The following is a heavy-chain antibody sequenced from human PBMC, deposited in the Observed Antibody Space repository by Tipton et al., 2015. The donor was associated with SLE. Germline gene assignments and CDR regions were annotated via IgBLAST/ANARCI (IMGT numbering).Heavy chain of an antibody. V-gene: IGHV3-49*04. D-gene: IGHD2-15*01. CDR3: TRGASGSTGQ. CDR2: IRSKAYGGTT. CDR1: GFTFGDYA. J-gene: IGHJ4*02. Sequence: SLRLSCTASGFTFGDYAMSWVRQAPGKGLEWVGFIRSKAYGGTTEYAASVKGRFTISRDDSKSIAYLQMNSLKTADTAVYYCTRGASGSTGQWGQGTLVTVSS.